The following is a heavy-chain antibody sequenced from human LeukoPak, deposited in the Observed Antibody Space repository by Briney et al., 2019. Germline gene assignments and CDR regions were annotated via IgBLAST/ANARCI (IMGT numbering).Heavy chain of an antibody. CDR2: IHYSGST. CDR3: ARSSFERHLVPFDY. CDR1: GGSISSSSYS. J-gene: IGHJ4*02. V-gene: IGHV4-61*05. D-gene: IGHD1-1*01. Sequence: SSETLSLTCTVSGGSISSSSYSWGWIRQPPGKGLEWIAYIHYSGSTNHNPSLKSRVTISVDTSKNQFSLKLSSVTAADTAVYYCARSSFERHLVPFDYWGPGTLVTVSS.